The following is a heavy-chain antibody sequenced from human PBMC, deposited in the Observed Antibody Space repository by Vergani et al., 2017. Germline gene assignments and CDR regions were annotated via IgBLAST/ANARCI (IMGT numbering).Heavy chain of an antibody. D-gene: IGHD3-22*01. CDR1: GFTFSSYS. CDR2: ISSSSSYI. CDR3: ARDLFYYDSSGYYSGFFDY. V-gene: IGHV3-21*01. Sequence: EVQLVESGGGLVKPGGSLRLSCAASGFTFSSYSMNWVRQAPGKGLEWVSSISSSSSYIYDADSVKGRFTISRDNAKNSLYLQMNSLRAEDTAVYYCARDLFYYDSSGYYSGFFDYWGQGTLVTVSS. J-gene: IGHJ4*02.